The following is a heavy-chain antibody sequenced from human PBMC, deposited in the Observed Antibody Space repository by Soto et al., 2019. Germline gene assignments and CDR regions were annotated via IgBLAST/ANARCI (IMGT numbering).Heavy chain of an antibody. CDR3: ARVGYGSGSYENPYDAFDI. CDR1: VFTVSSNY. Sequence: GGSLRLSCAASVFTVSSNYMSWVRQAPGKGLEWVSVIYSGGSTYYADSVKGRFTISRHNSKNTRYLQMNSLRAEDTAVYYCARVGYGSGSYENPYDAFDIWGQGTMVTVSS. J-gene: IGHJ3*02. D-gene: IGHD3-10*01. V-gene: IGHV3-53*04. CDR2: IYSGGST.